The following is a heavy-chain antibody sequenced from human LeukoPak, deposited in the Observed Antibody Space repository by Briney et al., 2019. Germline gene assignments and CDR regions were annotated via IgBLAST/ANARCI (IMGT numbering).Heavy chain of an antibody. D-gene: IGHD6-19*01. CDR1: GFIFSSYW. CDR3: ARDSGWFSAEYFQH. CDR2: IKQDGSEK. J-gene: IGHJ1*01. V-gene: IGHV3-7*01. Sequence: GGSLRLSCAASGFIFSSYWMSWVRQAPGKGLEWVANIKQDGSEKYNVDSVKGRFTISRDNAKNSLYLQMNSLRAEDTAVYYCARDSGWFSAEYFQHWGQGTLVTVSS.